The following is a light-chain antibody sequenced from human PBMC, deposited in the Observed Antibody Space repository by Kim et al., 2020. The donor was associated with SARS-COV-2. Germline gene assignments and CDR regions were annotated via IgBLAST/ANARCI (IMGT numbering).Light chain of an antibody. CDR3: QQYGSSPYT. Sequence: PGERATLSCRASQSVSSSYLAWYQQKPGQAPRLLIYGASSRATGIPDRFSGSGSGTDFTLTISRLEPEDFAVYYCQQYGSSPYTFGQGTKLEI. CDR1: QSVSSSY. V-gene: IGKV3-20*01. CDR2: GAS. J-gene: IGKJ2*01.